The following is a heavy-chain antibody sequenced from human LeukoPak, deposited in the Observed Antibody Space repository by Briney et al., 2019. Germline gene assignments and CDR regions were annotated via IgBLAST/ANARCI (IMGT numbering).Heavy chain of an antibody. J-gene: IGHJ4*02. D-gene: IGHD5-18*01. CDR3: ARRERGYSFDY. CDR1: GGSISSSSYY. V-gene: IGHV4-61*05. CDR2: IYYSGST. Sequence: PSETLSLTCTVSGGSISSSSYYWGWIRQPPGKGLEWIGYIYYSGSTNYNPSLKSRVTISVDTSKNQFSLKLSSVTAADTAVYYCARRERGYSFDYWGQGTLVTVSS.